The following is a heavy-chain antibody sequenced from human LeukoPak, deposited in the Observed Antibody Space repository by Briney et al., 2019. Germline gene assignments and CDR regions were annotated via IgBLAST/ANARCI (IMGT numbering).Heavy chain of an antibody. D-gene: IGHD3-9*01. V-gene: IGHV3-48*01. J-gene: IGHJ4*02. CDR2: ISGSGGDI. CDR1: GFTFSHDN. Sequence: GGSLRLSCAASGFTFSHDNMNWLRQAPGKGLECLAYISGSGGDIYYADSVKGRFTLSRDNAKNSLYLQMNSLRAEDAGVYYCARDPIFSDTSGYYFDYWGQGTLVTVAS. CDR3: ARDPIFSDTSGYYFDY.